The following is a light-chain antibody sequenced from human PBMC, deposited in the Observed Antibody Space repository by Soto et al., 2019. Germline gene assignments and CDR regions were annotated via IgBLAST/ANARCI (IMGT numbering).Light chain of an antibody. CDR3: QQYSSYATST. Sequence: DIQMTQSPSSPSASLVDRVTITCRASQNINSGLAWYQQKPXKAPKLXXYDASNLESGVPLRFSGSGSGTELSLTITSLQPDDFATYYCQQYSSYATSTFGQGTKVDIK. CDR1: QNINSG. J-gene: IGKJ1*01. V-gene: IGKV1-5*01. CDR2: DAS.